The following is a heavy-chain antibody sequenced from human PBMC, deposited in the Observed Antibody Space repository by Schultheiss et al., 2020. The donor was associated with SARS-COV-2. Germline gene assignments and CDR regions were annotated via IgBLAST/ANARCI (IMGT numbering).Heavy chain of an antibody. V-gene: IGHV4-59*10. CDR1: AGSFSGYY. Sequence: SQTLSLTCAVYAGSFSGYYWSWIRQPPGKGLEWIGRIYTSGSTNYNPSLKSRLTISLHTSTDQFSLNLTSVTAADTAVYYCTRVLPTFGVVFGNYYIAMDVWGHGTTVTVSS. CDR2: IYTSGST. D-gene: IGHD3-3*01. CDR3: TRVLPTFGVVFGNYYIAMDV. J-gene: IGHJ6*02.